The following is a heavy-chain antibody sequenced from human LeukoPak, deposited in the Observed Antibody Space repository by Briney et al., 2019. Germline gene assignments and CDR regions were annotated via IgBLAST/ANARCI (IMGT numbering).Heavy chain of an antibody. J-gene: IGHJ5*02. V-gene: IGHV3-48*03. CDR3: ARGDPHADL. CDR1: GFALNTYE. Sequence: TGGSLRLSCAASGFALNTYEMNWVRQAPGKGLEWIADITISGHTKNYADSVKGRFTISRDNAGTSLYLQMNSLRVEDTGVYYCARGDPHADLWGHGTLVTVSS. CDR2: ITISGHTK.